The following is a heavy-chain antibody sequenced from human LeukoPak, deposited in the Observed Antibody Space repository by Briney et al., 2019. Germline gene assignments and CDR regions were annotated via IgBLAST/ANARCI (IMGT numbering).Heavy chain of an antibody. D-gene: IGHD6-19*01. Sequence: SVKVSCKASGGTFSSYAISWVRQAPGQGLEWMGGIIPIFGTANYAQKFQGRVTITADESTSTAYMELSSLRSEDTAVYYCARSPAVADPFDYWGQGTLVTVSS. CDR2: IIPIFGTA. CDR3: ARSPAVADPFDY. J-gene: IGHJ4*02. CDR1: GGTFSSYA. V-gene: IGHV1-69*01.